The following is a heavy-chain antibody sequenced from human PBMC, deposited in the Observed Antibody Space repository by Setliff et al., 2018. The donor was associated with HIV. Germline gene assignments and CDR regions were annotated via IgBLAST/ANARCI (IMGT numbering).Heavy chain of an antibody. J-gene: IGHJ4*02. D-gene: IGHD1-1*01. CDR1: GVSINSGNYY. CDR2: IYSSGNT. V-gene: IGHV4-61*02. CDR3: ARGGDGYNPGGGTFDH. Sequence: SETLSLTCTVSGVSINSGNYYWGWIRQPAGKRLEWIGRIYSSGNTNYNPSLKSRVTISADTSKNQFSLRLKSVTAAETAVYYCARGGDGYNPGGGTFDHWGQGTLVTVSS.